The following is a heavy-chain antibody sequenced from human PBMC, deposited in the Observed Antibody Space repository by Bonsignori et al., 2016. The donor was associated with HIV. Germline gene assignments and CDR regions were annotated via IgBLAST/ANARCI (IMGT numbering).Heavy chain of an antibody. Sequence: VRQMPGKGLEWMGNIYPSDSDTRYSPPFQGQVTLSVDKSINTAYLQWTSLKASDTAIYYCARHVAYDNGEYFSYYYYMDIWGKGTTVTVSS. CDR2: IYPSDSDT. J-gene: IGHJ6*03. D-gene: IGHD2-8*01. CDR3: ARHVAYDNGEYFSYYYYMDI. V-gene: IGHV5-51*01.